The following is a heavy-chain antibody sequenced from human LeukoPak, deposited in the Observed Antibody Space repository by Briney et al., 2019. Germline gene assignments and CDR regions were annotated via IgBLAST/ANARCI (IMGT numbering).Heavy chain of an antibody. D-gene: IGHD2-21*01. V-gene: IGHV1-69*04. CDR2: IIPILGIA. J-gene: IGHJ4*02. CDR1: GGTFSSYA. Sequence: ASVKVSCKASGGTFSSYAISWVRQAPGQGLEWMGRIIPILGIANYAQKFQGRVTITADKSTSTAYMELSSLRSEDTAVYYCARDYQLGGNSFDYWGQGTLVTVSS. CDR3: ARDYQLGGNSFDY.